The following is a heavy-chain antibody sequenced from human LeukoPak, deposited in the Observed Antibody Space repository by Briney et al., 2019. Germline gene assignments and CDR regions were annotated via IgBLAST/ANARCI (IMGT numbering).Heavy chain of an antibody. CDR1: GYTFTSYA. J-gene: IGHJ3*02. CDR3: ARSRRYYYDSSGYYQEKADAFDI. V-gene: IGHV1-3*01. D-gene: IGHD3-22*01. Sequence: ASVKVSCKASGYTFTSYAMHWVRQAPGQRLEWMGWINAGNGNTKYSQKFQGRVTITRDTSASTAYMELSSLRSEDTAVYYCARSRRYYYDSSGYYQEKADAFDIWGQGTMVTVSS. CDR2: INAGNGNT.